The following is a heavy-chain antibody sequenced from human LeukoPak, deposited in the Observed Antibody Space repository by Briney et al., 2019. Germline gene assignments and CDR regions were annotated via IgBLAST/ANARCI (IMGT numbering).Heavy chain of an antibody. CDR1: GGTFSSYA. V-gene: IGHV1-69*01. J-gene: IGHJ6*04. Sequence: SVKVSCKASGGTFSSYAISWVRQAPGQGLEWMGGIIPIFGTANYAQKFQGRVTITADESTSTAYMELSSLRSEDTAVYYCGREGWYSTYYYYGMDVWGKGTTVTVSS. CDR3: GREGWYSTYYYYGMDV. D-gene: IGHD6-13*01. CDR2: IIPIFGTA.